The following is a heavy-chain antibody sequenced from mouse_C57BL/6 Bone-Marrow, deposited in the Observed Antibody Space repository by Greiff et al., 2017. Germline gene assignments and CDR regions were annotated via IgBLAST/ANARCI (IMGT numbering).Heavy chain of an antibody. J-gene: IGHJ2*01. V-gene: IGHV1-59*01. CDR1: GYTFTSYW. CDR3: ARGVGYGSSYGY. CDR2: IDPSDSYT. D-gene: IGHD1-1*01. Sequence: QVQLQQPGAELVRPGTSVKLSCKASGYTFTSYWMHWVKQRPGQGLEWIGVIDPSDSYTNYNQKFKGKATLTVDTSSSTAYMQLSSLTSEDSAVYYCARGVGYGSSYGYWGQGTTPTVSS.